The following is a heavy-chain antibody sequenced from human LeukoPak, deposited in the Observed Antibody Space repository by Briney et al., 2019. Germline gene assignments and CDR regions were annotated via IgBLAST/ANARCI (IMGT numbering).Heavy chain of an antibody. CDR1: GFTFSNYG. CDR3: AKRARPASDTAMANGAFDI. Sequence: GGSLRLSCAASGFTFSNYGMHWVRQAPGKGLEWVAVIWYDGSNKYYADSVKGRFTISRDNSKNTLYLQMNSLRAEDTAVYYCAKRARPASDTAMANGAFDIWGQGTMVTVSS. J-gene: IGHJ3*02. D-gene: IGHD5-18*01. CDR2: IWYDGSNK. V-gene: IGHV3-33*06.